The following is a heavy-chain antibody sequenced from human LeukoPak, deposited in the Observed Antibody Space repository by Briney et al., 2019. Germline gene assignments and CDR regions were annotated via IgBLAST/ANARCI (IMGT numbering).Heavy chain of an antibody. J-gene: IGHJ6*03. CDR2: IYYSGST. CDR1: GGSISSSSYY. D-gene: IGHD1-14*01. CDR3: ARRRDSSSWYDRSYMDV. V-gene: IGHV4-61*05. Sequence: PSETLSLTCTVSGGSISSSSYYWGWIRQPPGKGLEWIGYIYYSGSTHYNPSLKSRVTFSVDTSKNQFSLKLSSVTAADTAVYYCARRRDSSSWYDRSYMDVWGKGTTVTVSS.